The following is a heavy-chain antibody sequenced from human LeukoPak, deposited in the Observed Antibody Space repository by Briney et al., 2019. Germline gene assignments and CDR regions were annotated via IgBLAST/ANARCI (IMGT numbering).Heavy chain of an antibody. J-gene: IGHJ4*02. Sequence: PSETLSLTCTVSGGSISGYYWSWIRQPPGKGLEWIGYIYYSGSTNYNPSLKSRVTISVDTSKNQSSLKLSSVPAADTAVYYCARHRSSGYPFDYWGQGTLVTVSS. CDR1: GGSISGYY. D-gene: IGHD3-22*01. V-gene: IGHV4-59*08. CDR2: IYYSGST. CDR3: ARHRSSGYPFDY.